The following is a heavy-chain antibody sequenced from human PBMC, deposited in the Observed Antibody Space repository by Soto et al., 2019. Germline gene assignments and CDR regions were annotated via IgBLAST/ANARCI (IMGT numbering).Heavy chain of an antibody. CDR1: GYTFTSYY. D-gene: IGHD3-22*01. Sequence: ASVKVSCKASGYTFTSYYMHWVRQAPGQGLEWMGIINPSGGSTSYAQKFQGRVTMTRDTSTSTVYMELSSLRSEDTAVYYCAREGKDYYDSNGAAFDIWGQGTMVTVSS. CDR3: AREGKDYYDSNGAAFDI. CDR2: INPSGGST. J-gene: IGHJ3*02. V-gene: IGHV1-46*01.